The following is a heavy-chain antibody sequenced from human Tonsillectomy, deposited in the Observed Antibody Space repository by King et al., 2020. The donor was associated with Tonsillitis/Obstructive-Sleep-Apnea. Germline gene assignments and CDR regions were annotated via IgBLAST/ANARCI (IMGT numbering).Heavy chain of an antibody. V-gene: IGHV4-34*01. Sequence: VQLRQWGAGLLKPSETLSLTCAVYGGSFSGYYWSWIRQPPGKGLEWIGEINHSGSTNYNPSLKSRVTISVDTSKNQFSLKLSSVTAADTAVYYCARVRTGSPYWGQGTLVTVSS. CDR1: GGSFSGYY. CDR2: INHSGST. D-gene: IGHD6-25*01. J-gene: IGHJ4*02. CDR3: ARVRTGSPY.